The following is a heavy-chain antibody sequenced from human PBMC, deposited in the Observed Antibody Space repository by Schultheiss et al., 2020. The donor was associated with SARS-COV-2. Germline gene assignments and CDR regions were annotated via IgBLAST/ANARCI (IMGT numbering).Heavy chain of an antibody. D-gene: IGHD1-26*01. V-gene: IGHV1-2*02. CDR3: ARGLPGSYFYFDY. Sequence: ASVKVSCKASGYTFTGYYMHWVRQAPGQGLERMGWINPNSGGTNYAQKFQGRVTMTRDTSISTDYMELSRLRSDDTAVYYCARGLPGSYFYFDYWGQGTLVTVSS. CDR2: INPNSGGT. CDR1: GYTFTGYY. J-gene: IGHJ4*02.